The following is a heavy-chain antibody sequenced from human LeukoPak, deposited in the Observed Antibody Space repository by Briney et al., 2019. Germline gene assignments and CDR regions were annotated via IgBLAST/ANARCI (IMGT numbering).Heavy chain of an antibody. CDR3: AKEDIVVVPAAMNFDY. D-gene: IGHD2-2*01. CDR1: GFTFSSYG. V-gene: IGHV3-30*02. J-gene: IGHJ4*02. CDR2: IRYDGSNK. Sequence: GGSLRLSCAASGFTFSSYGMRWVRQAPGKGLEWVAFIRYDGSNKYYADSVKGRFTISRDNSKNTLYLQMNSLRAEDTAVYYCAKEDIVVVPAAMNFDYWGQGTLVTVSS.